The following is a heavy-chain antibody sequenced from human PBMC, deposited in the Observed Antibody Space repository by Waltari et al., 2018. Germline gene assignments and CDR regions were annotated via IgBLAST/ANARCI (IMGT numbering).Heavy chain of an antibody. V-gene: IGHV3-53*01. CDR3: ARSDYGDYGID. Sequence: EVLLVASGGGWIQPGGSMRLSGAASGFTVSRDYLRRVRQAPGKGLGWVSVIYSGGNTYYADSVKGRFTISRDSSKNTLYLQMNSLRAEDTAFYYCARSDYGDYGIDWGQGTLVTVSS. CDR2: IYSGGNT. J-gene: IGHJ4*02. D-gene: IGHD4-17*01. CDR1: GFTVSRDY.